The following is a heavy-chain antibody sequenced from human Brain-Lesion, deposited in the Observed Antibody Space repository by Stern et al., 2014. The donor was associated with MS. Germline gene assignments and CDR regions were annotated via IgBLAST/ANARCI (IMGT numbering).Heavy chain of an antibody. Sequence: VQLVESGGGLVQPGGSLRLSCAASGFTVSNYYMSWVRQAPGKGLEWVSIIYPRGKTYNADYVRGRFVISSYNDRSTLYSPMDSLRPEDTAVYYCARGRVTTVTTYYFDSWGQGTRVTVSS. V-gene: IGHV3-66*02. D-gene: IGHD4-17*01. CDR1: GFTVSNYY. CDR3: ARGRVTTVTTYYFDS. J-gene: IGHJ4*02. CDR2: IYPRGKT.